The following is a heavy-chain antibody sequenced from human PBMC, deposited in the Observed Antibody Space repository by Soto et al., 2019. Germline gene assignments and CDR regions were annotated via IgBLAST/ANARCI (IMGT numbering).Heavy chain of an antibody. CDR2: INPSGGST. CDR1: GYTFASYY. V-gene: IGHV1-46*01. Sequence: ASVKVSCKASGYTFASYYRHWVRQAPGQRLEWMGIINPSGGSTSYAQKFQGRVTMTRDTSTSTVYMELSSLRSEDMAVYYCASLSKGSGYHMDVWGQGTTVTVSS. CDR3: ASLSKGSGYHMDV. D-gene: IGHD3-3*01. J-gene: IGHJ6*02.